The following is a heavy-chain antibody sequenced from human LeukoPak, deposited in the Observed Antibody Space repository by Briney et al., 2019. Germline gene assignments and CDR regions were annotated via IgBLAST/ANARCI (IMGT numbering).Heavy chain of an antibody. J-gene: IGHJ4*02. CDR2: IYSGGST. Sequence: GGSLRLSCAASGFTVSSNYMSWVRQAPGKGLEWVSVIYSGGSTYYADSVKGRFTISRDNSKNTLYLQMNSLRAEDTAVYYCARDLLAAAGRDYWGQGTLVTVSS. CDR1: GFTVSSNY. CDR3: ARDLLAAAGRDY. V-gene: IGHV3-66*01. D-gene: IGHD6-13*01.